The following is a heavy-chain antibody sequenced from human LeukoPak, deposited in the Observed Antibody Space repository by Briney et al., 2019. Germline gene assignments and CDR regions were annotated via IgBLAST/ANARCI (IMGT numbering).Heavy chain of an antibody. D-gene: IGHD2-21*01. J-gene: IGHJ4*02. CDR2: IYYSGST. Sequence: PSETLSLTCTVSGGSISSYYWSWIRQPPGKGLEWIGYIYYSGSTNYNPSLKSRVTISVDTSKNQFSLKLSSVTAADTAVYYCAPFRAYSVFEYWGQGTLVSVSS. CDR1: GGSISSYY. V-gene: IGHV4-59*01. CDR3: APFRAYSVFEY.